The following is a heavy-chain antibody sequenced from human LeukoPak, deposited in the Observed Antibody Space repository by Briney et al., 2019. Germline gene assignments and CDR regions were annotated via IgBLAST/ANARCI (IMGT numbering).Heavy chain of an antibody. CDR1: GFSFSSYA. J-gene: IGHJ1*01. V-gene: IGHV3-30*04. CDR2: TSYDGGNN. CDR3: ARDTFRQWLTQGGYFQY. Sequence: PGGSLRLSCAASGFSFSSYAMHWVRQAPGKGLEWVAVTSYDGGNNYYADSVEGRFTISRDNSKNTLSLQMNSLRTEDTAVYYCARDTFRQWLTQGGYFQYWGQGTLVTVSS. D-gene: IGHD6-19*01.